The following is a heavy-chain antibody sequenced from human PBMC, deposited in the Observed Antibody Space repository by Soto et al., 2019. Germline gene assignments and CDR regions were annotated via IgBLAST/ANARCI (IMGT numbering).Heavy chain of an antibody. Sequence: SETLSLTCTVSGGSISSYYWSWIRQPPGKGLEWIGYIYYSGSTNYNPSLKSRVTISVDTSKNQFSLKLSSVTAADTAVYYCAREYSSSWYGSFDYWGQGTLVTVSS. V-gene: IGHV4-59*01. CDR1: GGSISSYY. CDR3: AREYSSSWYGSFDY. J-gene: IGHJ4*02. CDR2: IYYSGST. D-gene: IGHD6-13*01.